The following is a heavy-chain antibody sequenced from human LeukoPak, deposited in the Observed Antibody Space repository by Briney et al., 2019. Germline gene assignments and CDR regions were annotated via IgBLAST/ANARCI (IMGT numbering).Heavy chain of an antibody. CDR2: MNPNSGST. J-gene: IGHJ6*03. D-gene: IGHD3-3*01. V-gene: IGHV1-8*01. CDR3: AGAYYDSWSGYYTNYYYYMGV. Sequence: ASVKVSCKASGYTFTSYDINWVRQATGQGLEWMGWMNPNSGSTGYAQKFQARVTMTRNTSINTAFMELSSLTSEDTAVYYCAGAYYDSWSGYYTNYYYYMGVWAKGTPVTVSS. CDR1: GYTFTSYD.